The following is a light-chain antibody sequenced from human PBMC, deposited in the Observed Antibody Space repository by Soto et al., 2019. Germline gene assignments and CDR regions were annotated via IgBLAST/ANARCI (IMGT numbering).Light chain of an antibody. CDR2: GAS. Sequence: EIVLTQSPGTLSLSPGERATLSCRASQSVSSSYLAWYQQKPGQAPRLLIYGASSRATGIPDRFSGSGSGTDFTLTISRLEPEDVATYYCHKYNHAPTFGGGTKVEIK. CDR3: HKYNHAPT. V-gene: IGKV3-20*01. J-gene: IGKJ4*01. CDR1: QSVSSSY.